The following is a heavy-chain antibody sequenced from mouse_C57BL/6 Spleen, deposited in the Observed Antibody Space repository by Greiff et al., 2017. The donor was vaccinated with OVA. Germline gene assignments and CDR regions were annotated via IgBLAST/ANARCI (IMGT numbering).Heavy chain of an antibody. CDR2: IDPETGGT. Sequence: QVQLQQSGAELVRPGASVTLSCKASGYTFTDYEMHWVKQTPVHGLEWIGAIDPETGGTAYNQKFKGKAILTADKSSSTAYMELRSLTSEDSAVYYCTRSDPPWFAYWGQGTLVTVSA. CDR3: TRSDPPWFAY. CDR1: GYTFTDYE. J-gene: IGHJ3*01. V-gene: IGHV1-15*01.